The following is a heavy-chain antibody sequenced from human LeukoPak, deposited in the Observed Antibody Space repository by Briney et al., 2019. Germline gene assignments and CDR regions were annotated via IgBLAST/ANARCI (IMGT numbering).Heavy chain of an antibody. CDR1: GYTFTSYD. Sequence: ASAKDSCKASGYTFTSYDINWVRQATGQGLEWMGWMNPNSGNTGYAQKFQGRVTMTRNTSISTAYMELSSLRSEDTAVYYCARGSGRAYYYYMDVWGKGTTVTVSS. D-gene: IGHD2-15*01. CDR3: ARGSGRAYYYYMDV. V-gene: IGHV1-8*01. CDR2: MNPNSGNT. J-gene: IGHJ6*03.